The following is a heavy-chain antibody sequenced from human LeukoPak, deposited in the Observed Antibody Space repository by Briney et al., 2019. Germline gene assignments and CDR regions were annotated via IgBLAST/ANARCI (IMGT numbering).Heavy chain of an antibody. Sequence: GGSLRLSYAASGFMFSGFWMTWVRQAPGKGLEWVANIKHDGSEKNYVDSVKGRFTISRDNAKNSLYLQMNSLGGEDTAVYYCATRPRSDHYFAIFDYWGQGTLVTVSS. CDR1: GFMFSGFW. CDR2: IKHDGSEK. CDR3: ATRPRSDHYFAIFDY. J-gene: IGHJ4*02. V-gene: IGHV3-7*01. D-gene: IGHD3-22*01.